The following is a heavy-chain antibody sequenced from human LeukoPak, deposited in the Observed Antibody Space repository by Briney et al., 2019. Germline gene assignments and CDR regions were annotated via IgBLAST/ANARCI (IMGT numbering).Heavy chain of an antibody. Sequence: PGGSLRLSCAAARFIFSDYYMSWIRQAPGKGLEWISCISSSTSTIYYADSVRGRFTVSRDNAKNSLYLQMNSLRAEDTAVYYCARVYDSSGYSLFDPWGQGTLVTVSS. CDR1: RFIFSDYY. CDR2: ISSSTSTI. CDR3: ARVYDSSGYSLFDP. D-gene: IGHD3-22*01. V-gene: IGHV3-11*01. J-gene: IGHJ5*02.